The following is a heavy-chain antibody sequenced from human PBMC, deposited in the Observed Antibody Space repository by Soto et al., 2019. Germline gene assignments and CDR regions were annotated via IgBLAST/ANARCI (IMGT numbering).Heavy chain of an antibody. CDR2: INHSGST. CDR1: GGSFSGYY. CDR3: ARGGIVVVPAASRWFDP. D-gene: IGHD2-2*01. Sequence: QVQLQQWGAGLLKPSETLSLTCAVYGGSFSGYYWSWIRQPPGTGLEWIGEINHSGSTNYNPSLKSRVTISVDTSKNQFSLKLSSVTAADTAVYYCARGGIVVVPAASRWFDPWGQGTLVTVSS. J-gene: IGHJ5*02. V-gene: IGHV4-34*01.